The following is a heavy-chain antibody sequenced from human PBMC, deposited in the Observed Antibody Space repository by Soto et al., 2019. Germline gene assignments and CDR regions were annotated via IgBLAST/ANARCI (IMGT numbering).Heavy chain of an antibody. Sequence: GESLKISCRGSGYDFNTNWFGWVRQLPGRGLEWVGIMYPGDSDTRYNPSLQGHVTLSVDVTVSTAFLQWRSLESSDTGMYFCQLLARDCNKTSCYYADHWGRGTQVTVSS. J-gene: IGHJ4*02. CDR1: GYDFNTNW. D-gene: IGHD3-3*01. CDR3: QLLARDCNKTSCYYADH. CDR2: MYPGDSDT. V-gene: IGHV5-51*01.